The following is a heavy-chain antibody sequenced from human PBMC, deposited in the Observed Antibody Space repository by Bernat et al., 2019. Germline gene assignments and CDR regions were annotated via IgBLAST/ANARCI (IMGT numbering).Heavy chain of an antibody. Sequence: QVQLVQSGAEVKKPGASVKVSCKASGYTSTSYGISWVRQAPGQGLEWMGWISAYNGNTNDAQKLQGRVTMTTDTSTSTAYMELRSLRSDDADVYYCARVHYYDSSGYSDDYWGQGTLVTVSS. CDR1: GYTSTSYG. V-gene: IGHV1-18*01. CDR3: ARVHYYDSSGYSDDY. D-gene: IGHD3-22*01. J-gene: IGHJ4*02. CDR2: ISAYNGNT.